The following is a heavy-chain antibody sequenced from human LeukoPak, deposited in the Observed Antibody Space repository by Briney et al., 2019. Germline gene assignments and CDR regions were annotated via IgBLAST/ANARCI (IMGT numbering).Heavy chain of an antibody. CDR2: INPGDSET. D-gene: IGHD2-15*01. V-gene: IGHV5-51*01. J-gene: IGHJ4*02. CDR1: GYSFTSYW. Sequence: GESLKISCKGSGYSFTSYWIGWVRQMPGKGLEWMGIINPGDSETKYSPSFQGQVTISADKSISTAYLQWSSLKASDTAMYYCARAKYCSGGNCYAEYWGQGTLVTVSS. CDR3: ARAKYCSGGNCYAEY.